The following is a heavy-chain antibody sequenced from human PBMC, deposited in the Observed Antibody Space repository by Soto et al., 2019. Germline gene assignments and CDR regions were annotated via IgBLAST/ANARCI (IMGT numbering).Heavy chain of an antibody. V-gene: IGHV3-33*01. Sequence: QVQLVESGGGVVQPGRSLRLSCAASGFTFSSYGMHWVRQAPGKGLEWVAVIWYDGSNKYYADSVKGRFTISRDNSKNPLYLQMNSLRAEDTAVYYCARAVAVAGTDWFDPWGQGTLVTVSS. CDR2: IWYDGSNK. J-gene: IGHJ5*02. D-gene: IGHD6-19*01. CDR3: ARAVAVAGTDWFDP. CDR1: GFTFSSYG.